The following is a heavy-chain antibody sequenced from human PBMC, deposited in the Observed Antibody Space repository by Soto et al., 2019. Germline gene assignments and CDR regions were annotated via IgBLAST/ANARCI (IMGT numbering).Heavy chain of an antibody. J-gene: IGHJ4*02. CDR3: RGRTILYY. D-gene: IGHD2-8*01. Sequence: GGSLRLSFAASGFTFSSYGMHWVRQAPGKGLEWVAVISYDGSNKYYADSVKGRFTISRDSSKNTLYLQMNSLRAEDTAVYYCRGRTILYYWGQGTLVTVSS. CDR2: ISYDGSNK. CDR1: GFTFSSYG. V-gene: IGHV3-30*03.